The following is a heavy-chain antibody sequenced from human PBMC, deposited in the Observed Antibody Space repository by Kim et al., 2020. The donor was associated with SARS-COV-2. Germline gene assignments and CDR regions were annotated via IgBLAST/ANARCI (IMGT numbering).Heavy chain of an antibody. CDR1: GFTFSSYW. D-gene: IGHD3-16*02. V-gene: IGHV3-74*01. J-gene: IGHJ6*02. Sequence: GGSLRLSCAASGFTFSSYWMHWVRQAPGKGLVWVSRINSDGSSTSYADSVKGRFTISRDNAKNTLYLQMNSLRAEDTAVYYCAKEGGRRSDIVAAPAGRSPAYYYYYGMDVWGQGTTVTVSS. CDR3: AKEGGRRSDIVAAPAGRSPAYYYYYGMDV. CDR2: INSDGSST.